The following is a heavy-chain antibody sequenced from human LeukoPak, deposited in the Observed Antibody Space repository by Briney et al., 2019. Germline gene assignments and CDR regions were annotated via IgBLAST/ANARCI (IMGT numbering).Heavy chain of an antibody. D-gene: IGHD5-24*01. J-gene: IGHJ4*02. CDR2: IYYSEST. Sequence: SETLSLTCTVSGGSISSHYWSWIRQPPGKGLEWIGYIYYSESTNYNPSLKSRVTISVDTSKNQFSLKLSSVTAADTAVYYCATLRDGYNYGIDYWGQGTLVTVSS. CDR3: ATLRDGYNYGIDY. CDR1: GGSISSHY. V-gene: IGHV4-59*11.